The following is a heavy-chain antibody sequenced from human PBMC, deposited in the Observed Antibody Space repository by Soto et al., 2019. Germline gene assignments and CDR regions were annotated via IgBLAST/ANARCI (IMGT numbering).Heavy chain of an antibody. J-gene: IGHJ6*02. CDR1: GGSISSSNW. V-gene: IGHV4-4*02. CDR2: IYHSGST. CDR3: ARRPFIVVVVAATDYYYYGMGV. Sequence: SETMSLTCAVSGGSISSSNWWSWVRQPPGKGLEWIGEIYHSGSTNYNPSLKSRVTISVDKSKNQFSLKLSSVTAADTAVYYCARRPFIVVVVAATDYYYYGMGVWGQGTTVTVSS. D-gene: IGHD2-15*01.